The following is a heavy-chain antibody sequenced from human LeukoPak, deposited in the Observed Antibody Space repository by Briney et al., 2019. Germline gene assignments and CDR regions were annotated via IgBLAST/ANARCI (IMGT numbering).Heavy chain of an antibody. CDR1: GYTFNYYY. J-gene: IGHJ4*02. D-gene: IGHD2-15*01. V-gene: IGHV1-2*02. Sequence: ASVKVSCKCSGYTFNYYYLYWVRQAPGQGLECLGLINPNSGGTHYPQKFQGRVTMTRDTSITTAYLELPRLTSDDTAIYYCAREGYCSGSNCYSLLEWGQGTLVTVSS. CDR2: INPNSGGT. CDR3: AREGYCSGSNCYSLLE.